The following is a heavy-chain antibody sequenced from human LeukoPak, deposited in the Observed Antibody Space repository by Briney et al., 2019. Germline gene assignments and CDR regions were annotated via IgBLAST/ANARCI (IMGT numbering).Heavy chain of an antibody. J-gene: IGHJ4*02. CDR3: ARGGEYSYGPTLDY. D-gene: IGHD5-18*01. CDR1: GGSISSYY. CDR2: IYYSGGT. Sequence: SETLSLTCTVSGGSISSYYWSWIRQPTGKGLEWIGYIYYSGGTNYNPSLKSRVTISVDTSKNQFSLKLSSVTAADTAVYYCARGGEYSYGPTLDYWGQGTLVTVSS. V-gene: IGHV4-59*01.